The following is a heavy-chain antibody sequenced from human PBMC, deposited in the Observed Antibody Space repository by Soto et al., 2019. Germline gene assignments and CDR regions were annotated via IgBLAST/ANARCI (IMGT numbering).Heavy chain of an antibody. D-gene: IGHD6-6*01. J-gene: IGHJ5*02. CDR3: AITVAARLDNWFDP. CDR1: GGTFSSYT. Sequence: SVKVSCKASGGTFSSYTISWMRQAPGQGLEWMGRIIPILGIANYAQKFQGRVTFTADKSTSTAYMELSSLRSEDTAVYYCAITVAARLDNWFDPWGQGTLVTVS. CDR2: IIPILGIA. V-gene: IGHV1-69*02.